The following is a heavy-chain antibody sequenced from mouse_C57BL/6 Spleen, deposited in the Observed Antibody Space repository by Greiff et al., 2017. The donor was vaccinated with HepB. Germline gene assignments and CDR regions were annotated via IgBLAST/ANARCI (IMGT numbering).Heavy chain of an antibody. D-gene: IGHD3-3*01. V-gene: IGHV1-50*01. J-gene: IGHJ2*01. Sequence: QVQLQQPGAELVKPGASVKLSCKASGYTFTSYWMQWVKQRPGQGLEWIGEIDPSDSYTNYNQKFKGKATLTVDTSSSTAYMQLSSLTSEDSAVYYSTIRAYYFDYWGQLTTLTVSS. CDR2: IDPSDSYT. CDR3: TIRAYYFDY. CDR1: GYTFTSYW.